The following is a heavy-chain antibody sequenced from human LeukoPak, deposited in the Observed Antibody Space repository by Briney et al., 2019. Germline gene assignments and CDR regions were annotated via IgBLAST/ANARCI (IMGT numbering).Heavy chain of an antibody. CDR1: GGSIISYY. D-gene: IGHD6-13*01. J-gene: IGHJ4*02. Sequence: SETLSLTCTVSGGSIISYYWSWIRQTPGKGLEWIAYIHSSGSTNYNPSLKSRVTISVDTSQNHFSLKVTSVTAADTGVYYCTRSLPGAVGAADFWGQGTLVTVSS. CDR2: IHSSGST. V-gene: IGHV4-59*01. CDR3: TRSLPGAVGAADF.